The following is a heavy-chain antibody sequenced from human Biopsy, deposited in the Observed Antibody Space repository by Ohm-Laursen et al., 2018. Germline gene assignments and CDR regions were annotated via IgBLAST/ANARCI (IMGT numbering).Heavy chain of an antibody. D-gene: IGHD3-22*01. CDR3: ARDWKYDSRGY. CDR2: IISILGIP. V-gene: IGHV1-69*04. CDR1: GGTFDSYA. Sequence: SVKVSCKASGGTFDSYAISWVRQAPGQGLEWMGRIISILGIPNYAQKFQGRVTLTADKSTSTAYMELSSLRSDDTAVYYCARDWKYDSRGYWGPGTLVTVSS. J-gene: IGHJ4*02.